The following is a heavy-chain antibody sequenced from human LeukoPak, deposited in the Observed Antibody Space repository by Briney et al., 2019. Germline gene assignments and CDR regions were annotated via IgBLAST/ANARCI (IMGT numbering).Heavy chain of an antibody. D-gene: IGHD2-21*01. CDR2: IKQDGSEK. Sequence: GGSLRLSCVASGFSFGSNWMSWVRQAPGKGLEWVANIKQDGSEKNYVDSVKGRFTISRDDAKNSLYLQMNSLRAEDTAVYYCARLRYSDYWGQGTLVTVSS. CDR1: GFSFGSNW. J-gene: IGHJ4*02. CDR3: ARLRYSDY. V-gene: IGHV3-7*03.